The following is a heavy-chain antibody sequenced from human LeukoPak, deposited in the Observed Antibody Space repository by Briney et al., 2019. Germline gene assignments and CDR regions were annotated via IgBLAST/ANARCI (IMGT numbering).Heavy chain of an antibody. CDR3: ARGDYDILTGYLDY. D-gene: IGHD3-9*01. V-gene: IGHV1-8*01. Sequence: GPSVKVSCKASGYTFTSYDINWVRQATGQGLEWMGWMNPNSGNTGYAQKFQGRVTMTRNTSISTAYMELSSLRSEDTAVYYCARGDYDILTGYLDYWGQGTLVTVSS. CDR1: GYTFTSYD. CDR2: MNPNSGNT. J-gene: IGHJ4*02.